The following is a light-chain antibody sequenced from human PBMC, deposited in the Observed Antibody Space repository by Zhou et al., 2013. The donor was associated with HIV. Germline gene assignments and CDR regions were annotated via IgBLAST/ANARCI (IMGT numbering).Light chain of an antibody. J-gene: IGKJ2*01. CDR3: QQYGSSPFT. Sequence: EIVLTQSPATLSLSPGERATLSCRASQSVSRYLAWYQQKPGQAPRLLIFDASNRATGTPARFSGSGSGTDFTLTIASLEPEDFAVYFCQQYGSSPFTFGQGTKLEIK. V-gene: IGKV3-11*01. CDR1: QSVSRY. CDR2: DAS.